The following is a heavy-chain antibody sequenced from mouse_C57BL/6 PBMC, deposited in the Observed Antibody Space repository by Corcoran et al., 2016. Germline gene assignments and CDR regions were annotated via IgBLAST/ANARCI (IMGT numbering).Heavy chain of an antibody. V-gene: IGHV8-12*01. CDR2: IYWDDVK. CDR1: GFSLRTTGLG. Sequence: QVTLKESGPGILPSSQTLSLTCSFSGFSLRTTGLGVSWIRQPSGKGLEWLAHIYWDDVKRYNPSLKSRLTISKDTSRNQVFLKITSVDTADTATYYCARGNPSFAYWGQGTLVTVSA. CDR3: ARGNPSFAY. J-gene: IGHJ3*01. D-gene: IGHD2-1*01.